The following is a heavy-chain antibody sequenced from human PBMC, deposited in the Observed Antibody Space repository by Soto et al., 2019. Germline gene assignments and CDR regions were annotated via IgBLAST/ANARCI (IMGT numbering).Heavy chain of an antibody. Sequence: EEQLVESGGGLVQPGGSLRLSCAGSGFTFRNFWMGWVRQAPGKRLEWVANIKQDGSETSYADSVRGRFTVFRDNARNALFLHMNRLRADDTAVYYCARENYFDYWGQGALVTVSS. CDR3: ARENYFDY. V-gene: IGHV3-7*01. CDR2: IKQDGSET. J-gene: IGHJ4*02. CDR1: GFTFRNFW.